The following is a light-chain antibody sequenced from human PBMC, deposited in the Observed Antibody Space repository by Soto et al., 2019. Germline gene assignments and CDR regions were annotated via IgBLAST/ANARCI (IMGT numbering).Light chain of an antibody. V-gene: IGKV3-15*01. CDR2: GAS. CDR3: QQYNNWPPWT. J-gene: IGKJ1*01. Sequence: EIVLTQSPATLSVSPGEEATISCRASQSVRSNLAWFQERPGQAPRLLIYGASIRATGIPDRFSGSGYETEFTLTISSLQSEDFGVYFCQQYNNWPPWTFGQGTKVEIK. CDR1: QSVRSN.